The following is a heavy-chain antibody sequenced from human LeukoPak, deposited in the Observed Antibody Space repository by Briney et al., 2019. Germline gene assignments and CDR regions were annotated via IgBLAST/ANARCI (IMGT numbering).Heavy chain of an antibody. CDR1: GYTFTSYA. D-gene: IGHD5-12*01. V-gene: IGHV1-3*01. J-gene: IGHJ4*02. Sequence: GASVKVSCKASGYTFTSYAMHWVRQAPGQRLEWMGWINAGNGNTKYSQKFQGRVTITRDTSASTAYMELSSLRSEDTAVCYCARGSISGVATIELDFDYWGQGTLVTVSS. CDR2: INAGNGNT. CDR3: ARGSISGVATIELDFDY.